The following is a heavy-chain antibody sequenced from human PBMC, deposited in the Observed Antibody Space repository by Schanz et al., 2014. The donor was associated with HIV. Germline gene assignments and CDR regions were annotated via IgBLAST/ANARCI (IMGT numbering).Heavy chain of an antibody. CDR2: ISWNSGGT. V-gene: IGHV3-9*01. CDR1: GFTFDDFA. Sequence: EAHLVESGGGLVQPGRSLRLSCAVSGFTFDDFAMHWVRQSPGKGLEWVSGISWNSGGTGYGDAVKGRFTISRDNANNFVYLEMNGLRVEDTALYYCAKGIMGATEYYYGMDVWGQGTMVTVSS. CDR3: AKGIMGATEYYYGMDV. J-gene: IGHJ6*02. D-gene: IGHD1-26*01.